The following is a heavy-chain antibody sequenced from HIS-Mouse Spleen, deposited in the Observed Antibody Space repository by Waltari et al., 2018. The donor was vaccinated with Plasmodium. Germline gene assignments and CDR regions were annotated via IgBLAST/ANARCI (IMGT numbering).Heavy chain of an antibody. V-gene: IGHV3-9*01. Sequence: EVQLVESGGGLVQPGGSLRLSCAASGFTFVDYAMPWVRQAPGKGLEWVSGISWNSGSIGYADSVKGRFTISRDNAKNSLYLQMNSLRAEDTALYYCAKARSPVRPRDAFDIWGQGTMVTVSS. CDR1: GFTFVDYA. CDR2: ISWNSGSI. J-gene: IGHJ3*02. CDR3: AKARSPVRPRDAFDI.